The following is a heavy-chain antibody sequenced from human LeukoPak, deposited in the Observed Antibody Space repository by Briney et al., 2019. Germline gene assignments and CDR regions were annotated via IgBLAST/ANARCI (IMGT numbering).Heavy chain of an antibody. D-gene: IGHD4-23*01. CDR2: IYYTGST. CDR3: ARDGYGGIDY. CDR1: GGSMSYYY. V-gene: IGHV4-59*01. J-gene: IGHJ4*02. Sequence: SETLSLTCTVSGGSMSYYYWNWLRQPPGKGLEWIGYIYYTGSTNYNPSLKSRVSISVDTSKNQFSLKLRSVSAADTAVYYCARDGYGGIDYWGQGILVTVSS.